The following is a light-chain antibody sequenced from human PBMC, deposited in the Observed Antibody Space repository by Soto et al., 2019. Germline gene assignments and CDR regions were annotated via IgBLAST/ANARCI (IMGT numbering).Light chain of an antibody. CDR2: GAS. CDR1: QSVSSN. Sequence: DIVMTQSPATLSVSPGERSTLSCMASQSVSSNLAWYQQKPGQAPRLLIYGASTRATGIPARFSGSGSGKEFTLTISSLQSEDFAVYYCQQSNNWPPWTVGQGTKVEIK. V-gene: IGKV3-15*01. J-gene: IGKJ1*01. CDR3: QQSNNWPPWT.